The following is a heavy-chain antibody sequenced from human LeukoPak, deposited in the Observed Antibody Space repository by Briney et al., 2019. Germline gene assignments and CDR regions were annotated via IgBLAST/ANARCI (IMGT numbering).Heavy chain of an antibody. Sequence: SETLSLTCTVSGGSISSSSYYWGWIRQPPGMGLEWIGSIYYSGSTYYNPSLKSRVTISVDTSKNQFSLKLSSVTAADTAVYYCARYIVVVVAATLASWFDPWGQGTLVTVSS. J-gene: IGHJ5*02. CDR1: GGSISSSSYY. CDR2: IYYSGST. CDR3: ARYIVVVVAATLASWFDP. D-gene: IGHD2-15*01. V-gene: IGHV4-39*01.